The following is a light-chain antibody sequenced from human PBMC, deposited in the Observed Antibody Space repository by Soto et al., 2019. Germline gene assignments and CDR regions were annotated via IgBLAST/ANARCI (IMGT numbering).Light chain of an antibody. J-gene: IGKJ2*01. CDR1: QGVNNF. Sequence: EVVLTQSPATLSLSPGERATLSCRASQGVNNFVAWYQQKPGQAPRLLIFDAFKRATGIPDRFSGSGSGTDFTLTISSLEPDDGAVYYCHQRSNWYTFGQGTKLEIK. CDR3: HQRSNWYT. CDR2: DAF. V-gene: IGKV3-11*01.